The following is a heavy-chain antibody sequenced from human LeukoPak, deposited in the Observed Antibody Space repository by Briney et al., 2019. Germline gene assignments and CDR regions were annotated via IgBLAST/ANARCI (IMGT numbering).Heavy chain of an antibody. Sequence: GGSLRLSCAASGLSFSSHAVSWVRQAPGKGLEWVAAIRYNGAGTFYADSVNGRFTISRDNTKNTLFLQMNSLRPEDTATYYCARRGDVWSDSYAFAMEVWGQGTTVIVSS. CDR3: ARRGDVWSDSYAFAMEV. CDR2: IRYNGAGT. CDR1: GLSFSSHA. J-gene: IGHJ6*02. D-gene: IGHD3-3*01. V-gene: IGHV3-23*01.